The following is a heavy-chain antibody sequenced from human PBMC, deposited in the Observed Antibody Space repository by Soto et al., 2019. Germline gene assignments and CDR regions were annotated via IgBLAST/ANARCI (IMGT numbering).Heavy chain of an antibody. Sequence: SVKVSCKASGGTFSSYAISWVRQAPGQGLEWMGGIIPIFGTANYAQKFQGRVTITADKSTSTAYMELSSLRSEDTAVYYCAREYYDFWSGYYGNWFDPWGQGTLVTVSS. J-gene: IGHJ5*02. CDR2: IIPIFGTA. V-gene: IGHV1-69*06. CDR3: AREYYDFWSGYYGNWFDP. CDR1: GGTFSSYA. D-gene: IGHD3-3*01.